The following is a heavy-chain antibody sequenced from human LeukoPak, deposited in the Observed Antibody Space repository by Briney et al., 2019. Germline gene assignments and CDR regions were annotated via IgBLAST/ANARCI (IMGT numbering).Heavy chain of an antibody. D-gene: IGHD1-26*01. CDR2: IWYDGSNK. CDR1: GFTFSSYG. Sequence: PGGSLRLSCAASGFTFSSYGMHWVRQAPGKGLEWVAVIWYDGSNKYYADSVKGRFTISRDNSKNTLYLQMNSLRAEDTAVYYCARDFGSYRFDYWGQGTLVTVSS. J-gene: IGHJ4*02. V-gene: IGHV3-33*01. CDR3: ARDFGSYRFDY.